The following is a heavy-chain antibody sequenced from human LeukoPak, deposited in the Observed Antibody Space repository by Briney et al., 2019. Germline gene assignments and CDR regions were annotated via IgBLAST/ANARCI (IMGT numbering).Heavy chain of an antibody. CDR3: ARREQSRYGYMLDY. Sequence: SETLSLTCTVSGGSSSSGSYYWSWIRQPPGKGLEWIGEISHSGSTNYNPSLKSRVSISVDTSKNQFSLKLSSVTAADTAVYYCARREQSRYGYMLDYWGQGTLVTVSS. J-gene: IGHJ4*02. CDR2: ISHSGST. V-gene: IGHV4-39*07. CDR1: GGSSSSGSYY. D-gene: IGHD5-24*01.